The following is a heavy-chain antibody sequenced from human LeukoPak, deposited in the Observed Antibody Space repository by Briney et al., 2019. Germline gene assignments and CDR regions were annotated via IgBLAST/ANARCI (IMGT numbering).Heavy chain of an antibody. V-gene: IGHV3-48*03. CDR1: GFTFSSYE. Sequence: GGSLRLSCAASGFTFSSYEMNWVRQAPGKGLEWVSYISSSGRTIHYADSVKGRFSISRDNAKNTLYLQMNTLGAEDTALYYCVRGSTDWNGMDVWGQGTTVTVSS. CDR2: ISSSGRTI. J-gene: IGHJ6*02. CDR3: VRGSTDWNGMDV. D-gene: IGHD6-19*01.